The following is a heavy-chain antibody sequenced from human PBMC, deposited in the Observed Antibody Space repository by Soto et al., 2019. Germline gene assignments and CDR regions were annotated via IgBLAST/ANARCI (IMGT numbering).Heavy chain of an antibody. CDR3: ANGKGEQLDYYYYGMDV. CDR1: GFTFSSYA. CDR2: ISGSGGST. V-gene: IGHV3-23*01. J-gene: IGHJ6*02. Sequence: GGSLRLSCAASGFTFSSYAMSWVRQAPGKGLEWVSAISGSGGSTYYADSVKGRFTISRDNSKNTLYLQMNSLRAEDTAVYYCANGKGEQLDYYYYGMDVWGQGTTVTVSS. D-gene: IGHD6-6*01.